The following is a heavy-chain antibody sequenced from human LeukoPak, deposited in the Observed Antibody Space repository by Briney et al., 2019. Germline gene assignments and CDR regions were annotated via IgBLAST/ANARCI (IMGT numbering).Heavy chain of an antibody. D-gene: IGHD6-19*01. CDR1: GFTFSSYA. CDR2: ISGSGGST. V-gene: IGHV3-23*01. J-gene: IGHJ4*02. CDR3: AKRTPRIAVAGTFFDY. Sequence: PGVSLRLSCAASGFTFSSYAMSWVRQDPGKGLEWVSAISGSGGSTYYADSVKGRFTISRDNSKNTLYLQMNSLRAEDTAVYYCAKRTPRIAVAGTFFDYWGQGTLVTVSS.